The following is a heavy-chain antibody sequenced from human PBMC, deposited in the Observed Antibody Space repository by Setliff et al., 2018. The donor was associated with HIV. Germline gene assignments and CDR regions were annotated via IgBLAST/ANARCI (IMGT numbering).Heavy chain of an antibody. J-gene: IGHJ3*02. CDR2: INPNSGGT. D-gene: IGHD2-8*01. CDR3: ASKVHCTNGVCLDAFDI. V-gene: IGHV1-2*05. CDR1: GYTFTDYY. Sequence: ASVKVSCKASGYTFTDYYIHWVRQAPGQGLEWMGRINPNSGGTNYVQKFQGRVTMTRDRSVSTAYMELSRLRSDDTGVYYCASKVHCTNGVCLDAFDIWGQGTMVTVSS.